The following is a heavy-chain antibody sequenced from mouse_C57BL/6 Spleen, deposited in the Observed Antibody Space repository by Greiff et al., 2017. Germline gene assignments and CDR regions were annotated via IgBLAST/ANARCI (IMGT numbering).Heavy chain of an antibody. CDR3: ARMGRRIYYNYFDY. CDR2: IYPGDGDT. Sequence: QVQLQQSGPELVKPGASVKISCKASGYAFSSSWMNWVKQRPGKGLEWIGRIYPGDGDTNYNGKFKGKATLTADKSSSTAYMQLSSLTSEDSAVYFCARMGRRIYYNYFDYGGQGTTLTVSS. D-gene: IGHD2-1*01. J-gene: IGHJ2*01. CDR1: GYAFSSSW. V-gene: IGHV1-82*01.